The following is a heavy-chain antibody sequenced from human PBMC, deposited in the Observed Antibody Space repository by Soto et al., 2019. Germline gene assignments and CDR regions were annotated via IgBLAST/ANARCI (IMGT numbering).Heavy chain of an antibody. CDR2: IKQDGSEK. V-gene: IGHV3-7*01. Sequence: LRLSCAASGFTFSSYGMSWVRQAPGKGLEWVANIKQDGSEKYYADSVKGRFTISRDNAKNSLYLQMNSLRAEDRAVYYCAREECSGGSCYSSMYNWFDPWGQGTQVTVS. CDR1: GFTFSSYG. CDR3: AREECSGGSCYSSMYNWFDP. J-gene: IGHJ5*02. D-gene: IGHD2-15*01.